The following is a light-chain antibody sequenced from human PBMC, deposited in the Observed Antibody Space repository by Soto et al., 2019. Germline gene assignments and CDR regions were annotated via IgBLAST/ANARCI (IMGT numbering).Light chain of an antibody. J-gene: IGKJ2*01. CDR3: QQYNSYSPT. Sequence: DIQMTQSPSTLSASVGDRVTITFRASQSISSWLAWYQQKPGKAPKLLIYDASSLESGVPSRFSGSGSGTEFTLTISSLQPDEFATYYCQQYNSYSPTFGQGTKLEIK. CDR2: DAS. V-gene: IGKV1-5*01. CDR1: QSISSW.